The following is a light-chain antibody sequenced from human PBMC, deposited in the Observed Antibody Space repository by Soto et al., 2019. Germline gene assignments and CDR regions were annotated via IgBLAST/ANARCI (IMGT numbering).Light chain of an antibody. CDR2: EVS. CDR1: SIAVGGYKY. V-gene: IGLV2-14*01. CDR3: SSYTSSSSHYV. Sequence: QSVLTPPASVSESPGRSINIYCTGTSIAVGGYKYVSWYQQHPGKAPKLMIYEVSTRPSGVSNRFSGSKSGNTASLTISGLQAEDEADYYCSSYTSSSSHYVFGTGTQLTVL. J-gene: IGLJ1*01.